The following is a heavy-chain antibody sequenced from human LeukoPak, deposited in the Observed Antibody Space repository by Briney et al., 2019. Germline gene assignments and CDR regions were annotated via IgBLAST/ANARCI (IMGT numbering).Heavy chain of an antibody. D-gene: IGHD2-2*01. Sequence: GGSLRLSCVASGFMFSSYWMNWVRQAPGKGLVWVARINSDGSSTSYADSVKGRFTISRDNAKNTLFLQMNSLRAEDTAVYYCARGPGAFDIWGQGTMVTVSS. J-gene: IGHJ3*02. V-gene: IGHV3-74*01. CDR2: INSDGSST. CDR3: ARGPGAFDI. CDR1: GFMFSSYW.